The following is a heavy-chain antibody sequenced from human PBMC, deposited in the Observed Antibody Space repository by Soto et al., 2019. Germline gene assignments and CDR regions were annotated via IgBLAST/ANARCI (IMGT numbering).Heavy chain of an antibody. CDR1: GFTFSSYE. V-gene: IGHV3-48*03. J-gene: IGHJ6*02. CDR2: ISSSGSTI. D-gene: IGHD5-12*01. CDR3: ARFPRYKYGMGV. Sequence: GGSLRLSCAASGFTFSSYEMNWVRQAPGKGLEWVSYISSSGSTIYYADSVKGRFTISRDNAKNSLYLQMNSLRAEDTAVYYCARFPRYKYGMGVWGQGTTVTVSS.